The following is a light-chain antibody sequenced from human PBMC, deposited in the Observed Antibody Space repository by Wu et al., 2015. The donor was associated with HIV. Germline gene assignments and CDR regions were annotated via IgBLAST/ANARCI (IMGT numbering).Light chain of an antibody. CDR2: ATS. CDR1: QNIDVH. CDR3: QQSYTYPH. Sequence: DIQMTQPPSSLSASIGDRVTITCRASQNIDVHLNWYQQKPGKAPKLLVYATSTLESGVPSRFRGTGSGTGFDLTISSLQPEDFATYYCQQSYTYPHFGQGTRLXIK. V-gene: IGKV1-39*01. J-gene: IGKJ5*01.